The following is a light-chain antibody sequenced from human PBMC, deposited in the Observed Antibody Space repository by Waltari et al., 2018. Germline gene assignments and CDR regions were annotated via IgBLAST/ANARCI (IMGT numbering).Light chain of an antibody. CDR2: WAS. Sequence: DIVMPHSPDSLAVSLGERPPLPCRSGQAVLYSSNNKNYVAWYQQKPGPPPKLLIYWASTRESGVPDRFSGSGAGTDFTLTISSLQAEDVAVYYCQQYYSTPLFTFGPGTKVDIK. CDR1: QAVLYSSNNKNY. J-gene: IGKJ3*01. CDR3: QQYYSTPLFT. V-gene: IGKV4-1*01.